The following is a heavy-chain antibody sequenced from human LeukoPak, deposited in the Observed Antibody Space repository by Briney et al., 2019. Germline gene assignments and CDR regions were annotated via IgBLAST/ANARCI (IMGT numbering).Heavy chain of an antibody. Sequence: KAGGSLRLSCAASGFTFSSYSMNWVRQAPGKGLEWVSSISSSSSYIYYADSVKGRFTISRDNAKNSLYLQMNSLRAEDTAVYYCARDEVRLWFGELTGAFDIWGQGTMVTVSS. CDR1: GFTFSSYS. V-gene: IGHV3-21*04. CDR3: ARDEVRLWFGELTGAFDI. D-gene: IGHD3-10*01. J-gene: IGHJ3*02. CDR2: ISSSSSYI.